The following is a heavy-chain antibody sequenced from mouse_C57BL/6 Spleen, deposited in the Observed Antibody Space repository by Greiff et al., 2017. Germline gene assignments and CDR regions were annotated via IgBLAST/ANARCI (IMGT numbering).Heavy chain of an antibody. CDR1: GFTFSSYA. Sequence: DVKLQESGEGLVKPGGSLKLSCAASGFTFSSYAMSWVRQTPEKRLEWVAYISSGGDYIYYADTVKGRFTISRDNARNTLYLQMSSLKSEDTAMYYCTRGRTGTEYFDVWGTGTTVTVSS. D-gene: IGHD4-1*01. J-gene: IGHJ1*03. V-gene: IGHV5-9-1*02. CDR3: TRGRTGTEYFDV. CDR2: ISSGGDYI.